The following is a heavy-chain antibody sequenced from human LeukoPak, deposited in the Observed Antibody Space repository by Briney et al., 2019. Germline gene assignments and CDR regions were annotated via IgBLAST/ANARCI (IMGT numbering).Heavy chain of an antibody. CDR2: IYYSGST. J-gene: IGHJ4*02. CDR1: GGSISSYY. D-gene: IGHD5-24*01. CDR3: ASLEMATITWFAY. Sequence: SETLSLTCTVSGGSISSYYWSWIRQPPGKGLEWIGYIYYSGSTNYNPSLKSRVTISVDTSKNQFSLKLSSVTAADTAVYYCASLEMATITWFAYWGQGTLVTVSS. V-gene: IGHV4-59*01.